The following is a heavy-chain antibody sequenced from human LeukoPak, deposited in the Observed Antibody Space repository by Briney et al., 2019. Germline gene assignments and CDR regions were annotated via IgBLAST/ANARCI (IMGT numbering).Heavy chain of an antibody. CDR1: GFTFSSYG. Sequence: GGSLRLSCAASGFTFSSYGMHWVRQAPGKGLEWVAVIWYDGSNKYYADSVKGRFTISRDNSKNTLYLQMNSLRAEDTTVYYCARDGLGVRHGMDVWGKGTTVTVSS. CDR3: ARDGLGVRHGMDV. CDR2: IWYDGSNK. V-gene: IGHV3-33*01. D-gene: IGHD3-16*01. J-gene: IGHJ6*04.